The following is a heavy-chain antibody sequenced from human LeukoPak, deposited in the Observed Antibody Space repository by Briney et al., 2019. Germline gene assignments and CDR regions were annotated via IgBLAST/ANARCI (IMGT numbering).Heavy chain of an antibody. Sequence: GGSPRLSCAASGFTFSDYYMSWIGQAPGKGLEWVSYISSSGSTIYYADSVRGRFTISRDNAKNSLYLQMNSLTAADTAVYYCARHPFATPFDYWGPGTFVTVSS. D-gene: IGHD2-15*01. J-gene: IGHJ4*02. V-gene: IGHV3-11*01. CDR2: ISSSGSTI. CDR1: GFTFSDYY. CDR3: ARHPFATPFDY.